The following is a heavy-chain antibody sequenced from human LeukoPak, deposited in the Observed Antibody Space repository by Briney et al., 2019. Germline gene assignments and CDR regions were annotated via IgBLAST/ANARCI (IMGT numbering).Heavy chain of an antibody. J-gene: IGHJ5*02. D-gene: IGHD6-19*01. Sequence: ASVKVSCKASGYTFTSYDINWVRQAPGQGLEWMGWISTYNGDTNYAQKVQGRVTMTTDTSTSTAYMELRSLRSDDTAVYYCARESSGWYVGGFDPWGQGTLVTVSS. CDR2: ISTYNGDT. CDR1: GYTFTSYD. V-gene: IGHV1-18*01. CDR3: ARESSGWYVGGFDP.